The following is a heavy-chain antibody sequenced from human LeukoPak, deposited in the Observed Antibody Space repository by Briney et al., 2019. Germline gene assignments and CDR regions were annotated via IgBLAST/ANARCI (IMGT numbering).Heavy chain of an antibody. D-gene: IGHD2-15*01. CDR2: ISGSGGST. J-gene: IGHJ4*02. Sequence: GGSLRLSCAASDFSVGDNYMTWVRQAPGKGLEWVSAISGSGGSTYYADSVKGRFTISRDNSKNTLYLQMNSLRAEDTAVYYCAKWWDYWGQGTLVTVSS. CDR3: AKWWDY. CDR1: DFSVGDNY. V-gene: IGHV3-23*01.